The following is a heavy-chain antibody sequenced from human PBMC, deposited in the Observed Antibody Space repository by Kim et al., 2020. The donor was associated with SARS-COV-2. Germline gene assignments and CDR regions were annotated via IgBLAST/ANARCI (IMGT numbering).Heavy chain of an antibody. CDR3: ARVIRGGVSAFDI. Sequence: SVKVSCKASGGTFSSYAISWVRQAPGQGLEWMGGIIPILGTANYAQKFQGRVTITADESTSTAYMELSSLRSEDTAVYYCARVIRGGVSAFDIWGQGTMVTVSS. CDR2: IIPILGTA. CDR1: GGTFSSYA. D-gene: IGHD3-16*01. V-gene: IGHV1-69*13. J-gene: IGHJ3*02.